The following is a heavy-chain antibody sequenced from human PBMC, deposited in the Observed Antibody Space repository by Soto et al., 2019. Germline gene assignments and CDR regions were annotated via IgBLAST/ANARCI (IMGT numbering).Heavy chain of an antibody. CDR3: ARGRYSWGHDAFDI. V-gene: IGHV3-48*01. J-gene: IGHJ3*02. CDR2: ISTTGSTI. CDR1: GFTFSNFN. Sequence: QLVESGGGLVQPGGSLRLSCAASGFTFSNFNINWVRQAPGKALEWISYISTTGSTISYADSVEGRFTISRDNAKNSVFLQMSSLRAEDTARYYCARGRYSWGHDAFDIWGPGTLVTVSP. D-gene: IGHD5-18*01.